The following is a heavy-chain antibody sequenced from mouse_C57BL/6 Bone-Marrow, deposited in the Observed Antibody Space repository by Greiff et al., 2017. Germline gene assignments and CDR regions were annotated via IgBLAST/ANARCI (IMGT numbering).Heavy chain of an antibody. D-gene: IGHD2-4*01. V-gene: IGHV1-64*01. Sequence: QVQLQQPGAELVKPGASVKLSCKASGYTFTSYWMHWVKQRPGQGLEWIGMIHPNSGRTNYNEKFKSKATLTVDKSSSTAYMQLSSLTSEDSAVYYCAGPRALRQDYWGQGTTLTVSS. CDR2: IHPNSGRT. J-gene: IGHJ2*01. CDR1: GYTFTSYW. CDR3: AGPRALRQDY.